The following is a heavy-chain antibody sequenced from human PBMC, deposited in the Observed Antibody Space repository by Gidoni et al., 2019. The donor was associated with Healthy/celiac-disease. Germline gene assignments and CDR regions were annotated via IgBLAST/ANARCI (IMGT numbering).Heavy chain of an antibody. CDR2: ISSSGSTI. CDR3: ARDLFYTMFRGVSSRGNFDY. Sequence: QVQLVESGGGLVKPGGSLRLSCAASGLTFSDYYLSGIRRGPGKGLEWVSSISSSGSTIYYADSVKGRFTISRDNAKNSLYLQMNSLRAEDTAVYYCARDLFYTMFRGVSSRGNFDYWGQGTLVTVSS. D-gene: IGHD3-10*01. V-gene: IGHV3-11*01. CDR1: GLTFSDYY. J-gene: IGHJ4*02.